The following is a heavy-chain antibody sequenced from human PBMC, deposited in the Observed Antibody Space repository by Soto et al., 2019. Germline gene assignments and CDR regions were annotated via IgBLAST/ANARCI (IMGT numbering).Heavy chain of an antibody. CDR1: GFIFNNYA. V-gene: IGHV3-23*01. CDR2: ISASGVST. CDR3: AKAPLRPYYLDY. Sequence: EVQLLDSGGGLAQPGGSLRVSCAASGFIFNNYAMNWVRQAPGEGLQWVAGISASGVSTYYADSVKGRFIISRDNSKNTLFLQMNSQRAEDKAIYYCAKAPLRPYYLDYWGLGTLFTVSS. J-gene: IGHJ4*01. D-gene: IGHD4-17*01.